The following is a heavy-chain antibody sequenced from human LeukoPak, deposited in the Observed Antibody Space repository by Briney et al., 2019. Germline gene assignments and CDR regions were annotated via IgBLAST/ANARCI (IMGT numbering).Heavy chain of an antibody. CDR2: ISSSGTTV. J-gene: IGHJ4*02. V-gene: IGHV3-48*03. CDR1: GFTFSSYE. CDR3: ARLGGGSYSGY. Sequence: GGSLRLSCAASGFTFSSYEMNWVRQAPGKGLEWVSYISSSGTTVYYADSVKGRFTISRDNAKNSLYLQMNSLRAEDTAVYYCARLGGGSYSGYWGQGTLVTVSS. D-gene: IGHD1-26*01.